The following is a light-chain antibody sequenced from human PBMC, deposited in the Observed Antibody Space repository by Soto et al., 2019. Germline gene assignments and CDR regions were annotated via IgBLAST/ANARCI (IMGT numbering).Light chain of an antibody. Sequence: DIQMTQFPSTRSAYVGDRGTITCLASQSISSWLDWYQQKTGKAPKLLIYKASTLETGVPSRFRGSGYGTELTISISSMKNDDFATYYCQEYNAYSMTFGQGTRLEIK. CDR1: QSISSW. CDR2: KAS. J-gene: IGKJ5*01. CDR3: QEYNAYSMT. V-gene: IGKV1-5*03.